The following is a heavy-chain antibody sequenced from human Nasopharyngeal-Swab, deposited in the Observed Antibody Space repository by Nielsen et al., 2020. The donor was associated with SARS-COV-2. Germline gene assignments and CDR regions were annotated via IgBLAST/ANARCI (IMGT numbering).Heavy chain of an antibody. J-gene: IGHJ6*01. Sequence: GGSLRLSCAASGFTFSSYEMNWVRQAPGKGLEWVSYISSSGSTIYYADSVKGRFTISRDNAKNSLYLQMTSLRAEATAVYYCARVGRDGYNWNYGMDVWGQGTTVSVSS. CDR3: ARVGRDGYNWNYGMDV. D-gene: IGHD5-24*01. V-gene: IGHV3-48*03. CDR2: ISSSGSTI. CDR1: GFTFSSYE.